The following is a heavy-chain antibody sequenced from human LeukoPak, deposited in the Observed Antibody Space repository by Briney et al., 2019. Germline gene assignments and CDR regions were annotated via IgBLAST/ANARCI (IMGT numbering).Heavy chain of an antibody. D-gene: IGHD6-19*01. V-gene: IGHV4-59*01. CDR3: ARAAVAGIWFDS. J-gene: IGHJ5*01. CDR2: IYYSGST. Sequence: PSETLSLPCTVSGGSMSSYYWSWIRQPPGKGLEWIAYIYYSGSTNYNPSLKSRLTISVDTPKNQFSLKLSYVTAADTAVYYCARAAVAGIWFDSWGQGTLVTVSS. CDR1: GGSMSSYY.